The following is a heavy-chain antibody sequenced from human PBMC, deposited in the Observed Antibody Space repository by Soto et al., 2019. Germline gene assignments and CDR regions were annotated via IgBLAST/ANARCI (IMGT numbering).Heavy chain of an antibody. V-gene: IGHV4-39*01. D-gene: IGHD2-2*01. CDR2: ISNSGSA. Sequence: QLQLQESGPGLVKPSETLSLTCTVSGDSINSWSVCWGWIRQPPGKGLEWIGSISNSGSAYSNPSLKSRVSMSADTSNNQFFLEMTHVTAPDTAVYYCARLGQVVECTRTSCDDAFDIWGQGTTVSVSS. CDR1: GDSINSWSVC. CDR3: ARLGQVVECTRTSCDDAFDI. J-gene: IGHJ3*02.